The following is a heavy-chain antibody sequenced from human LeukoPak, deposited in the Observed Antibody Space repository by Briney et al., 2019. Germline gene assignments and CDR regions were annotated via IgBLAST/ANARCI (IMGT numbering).Heavy chain of an antibody. CDR3: ARGFRGPNFDY. D-gene: IGHD3-10*01. V-gene: IGHV4-39*07. Sequence: PSETLSLTCTVSGGSISSYYWGWLRQPPGKELEWIGSIHYSGSTSYNPSLKSRVTISGDTSKNQFSLKLSSVTAADTAVYYCARGFRGPNFDYWGQGTLVTVSS. CDR1: GGSISSYY. CDR2: IHYSGST. J-gene: IGHJ4*02.